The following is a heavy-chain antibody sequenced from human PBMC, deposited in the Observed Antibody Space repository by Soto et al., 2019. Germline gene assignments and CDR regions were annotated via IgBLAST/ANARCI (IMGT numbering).Heavy chain of an antibody. J-gene: IGHJ5*02. CDR3: ARHHGPTTSENWSAP. CDR2: IYSTGST. Sequence: PSETLSLTCSVAGDSVSRGSHSWTWTRQPPRKGLEFLGYIYSTGSTNYIPSLKIRVTLSVDTSKNQISLMRTSVPAADRAVYYCARHHGPTTSENWSAPWGQGTLVTVSS. D-gene: IGHD5-12*01. V-gene: IGHV4-61*01. CDR1: GDSVSRGSHS.